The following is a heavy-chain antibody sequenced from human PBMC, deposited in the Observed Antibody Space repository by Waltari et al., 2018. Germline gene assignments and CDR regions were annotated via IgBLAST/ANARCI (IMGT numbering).Heavy chain of an antibody. V-gene: IGHV3-48*02. Sequence: EVQLVESGGGLVQPGGSLRLSCAVSGFTFSSYSMNWVRQAPGEGLEWVSYISSSANIIYYADSVKGRFTISRDNARNSLYLQMNSLRDEDTAVYYCARTQTSDYWGQGTLVTVSS. CDR3: ARTQTSDY. CDR2: ISSSANII. CDR1: GFTFSSYS. J-gene: IGHJ4*02.